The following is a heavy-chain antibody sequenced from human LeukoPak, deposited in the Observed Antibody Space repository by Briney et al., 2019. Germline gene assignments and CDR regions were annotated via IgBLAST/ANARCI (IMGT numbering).Heavy chain of an antibody. CDR3: ARVRGDYNFDY. V-gene: IGHV3-7*01. CDR1: GFTFRSYW. D-gene: IGHD4-17*01. J-gene: IGHJ4*02. Sequence: TGGSLRLSCAASGFTFRSYWMTWVRQAPGKGLEWVANIKQGGSEKYYVDSVKGRFTISRDNAKNSLYLQMDSLRAEDTAVYYCARVRGDYNFDYWGQGTLVTVSS. CDR2: IKQGGSEK.